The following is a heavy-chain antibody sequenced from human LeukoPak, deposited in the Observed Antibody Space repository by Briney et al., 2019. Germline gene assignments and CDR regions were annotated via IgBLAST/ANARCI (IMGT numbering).Heavy chain of an antibody. Sequence: GGSLRLSCAASGFTFNDYYMSCLPQARGKGLEGVSYISSSGSTIYYADSVKGLFTISRDNAKNSLYLQMNSLRTEDTAVYYCARGAAEMVAASHDAFDIWGQGTMVTVSS. J-gene: IGHJ3*02. D-gene: IGHD2-15*01. CDR2: ISSSGSTI. CDR1: GFTFNDYY. CDR3: ARGAAEMVAASHDAFDI. V-gene: IGHV3-11*01.